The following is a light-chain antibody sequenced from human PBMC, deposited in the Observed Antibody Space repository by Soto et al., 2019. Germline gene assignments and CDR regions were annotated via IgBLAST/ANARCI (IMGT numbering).Light chain of an antibody. CDR2: AAS. CDR3: QLYNSYST. V-gene: IGKV1-5*01. J-gene: IGKJ2*01. CDR1: QSISSW. Sequence: DIQMTQSPSTLSASVGDRVTITCRASQSISSWLAWYQQKPGKAPKLLIYAASTLEIGVPSRFSGSGSGTDFTLNISRLQPDDFATYFCQLYNSYSTFGQGTKLEIK.